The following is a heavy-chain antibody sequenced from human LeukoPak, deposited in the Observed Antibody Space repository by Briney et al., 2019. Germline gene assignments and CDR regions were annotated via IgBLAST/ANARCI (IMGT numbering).Heavy chain of an antibody. J-gene: IGHJ4*02. CDR3: ATVIDNSGSLGF. Sequence: PGGSLRLSCAASGFTVSNNYMSWVRQAPGKGLEWASVIYSGGSTYYTDSVKGRFTISRDSSKHTLYLQMNSLRAEDTAVYYCATVIDNSGSLGFWGQGTLVTVSS. CDR2: IYSGGST. D-gene: IGHD3-22*01. V-gene: IGHV3-53*01. CDR1: GFTVSNNY.